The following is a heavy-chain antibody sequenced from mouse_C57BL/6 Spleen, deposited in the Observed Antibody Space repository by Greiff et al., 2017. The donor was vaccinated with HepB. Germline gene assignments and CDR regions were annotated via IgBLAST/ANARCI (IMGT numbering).Heavy chain of an antibody. CDR1: GYTFTDYE. CDR2: IDPETGGT. V-gene: IGHV1-15*01. Sequence: VKLQESGAELVRPGASVTLSCKASGYTFTDYEMHWVKQTPVHGLEWIGAIDPETGGTAYNQKFKGKAILTADKSSSTAYMELRSLTSEDSAVYYCTTRGRYAMDYWGQGTSVTVSS. CDR3: TTRGRYAMDY. J-gene: IGHJ4*01.